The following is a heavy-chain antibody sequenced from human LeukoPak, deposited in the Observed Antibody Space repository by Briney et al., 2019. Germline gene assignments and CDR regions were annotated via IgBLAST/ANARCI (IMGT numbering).Heavy chain of an antibody. CDR3: ARLGSDDYGDRDY. Sequence: SETLSLTCTVSGGSISRSYWSWMRQPAGKGPEWIGRIYGSGSTYYNPSLKSRVTISVDTSKNQFSLKLSSVTAADTAVYYCARLGSDDYGDRDYWGQGTLVTVSS. D-gene: IGHD4-17*01. J-gene: IGHJ4*02. CDR2: IYGSGST. V-gene: IGHV4-59*05. CDR1: GGSISRSY.